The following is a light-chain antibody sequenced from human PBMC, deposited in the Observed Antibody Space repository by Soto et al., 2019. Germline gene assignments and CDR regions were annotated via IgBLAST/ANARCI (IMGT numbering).Light chain of an antibody. V-gene: IGKV3-11*01. Sequence: EIVLTQSPATLSLSPGERATLSCRASQSISSYLAWYQQKPDQAPRLLIYDASNRATGIPARFSGSVSGTDFPLTISSLEPEDFAVYYCQQRSNWPLTFGPGTKVDIK. J-gene: IGKJ3*01. CDR3: QQRSNWPLT. CDR1: QSISSY. CDR2: DAS.